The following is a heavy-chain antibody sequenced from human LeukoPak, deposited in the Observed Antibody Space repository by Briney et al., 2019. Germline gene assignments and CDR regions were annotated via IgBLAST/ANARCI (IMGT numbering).Heavy chain of an antibody. CDR3: ARADGNYYSHISGVLDY. J-gene: IGHJ4*02. V-gene: IGHV1-46*01. D-gene: IGHD3-22*01. CDR1: GYTFSRHY. CDR2: INPSGGST. Sequence: ASVKVSCKASGYTFSRHYMQWVRQAPGQGLEWMGVINPSGGSTSYAQKFQGRVTMTRDTSASTVYMELSSLRSEDTAVYYCARADGNYYSHISGVLDYWGQGTVVTVSS.